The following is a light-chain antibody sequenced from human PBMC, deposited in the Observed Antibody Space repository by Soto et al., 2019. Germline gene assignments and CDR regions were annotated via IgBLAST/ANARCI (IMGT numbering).Light chain of an antibody. V-gene: IGLV2-23*01. J-gene: IGLJ3*02. CDR1: SSDVWSYNL. Sequence: QSALTQPASVSGSPGQSITISCTATSSDVWSYNLVSWYRQHPDKAPKLLIYEAFKRPSGVSPRFSGSKSGNTASLTISGLQAEDEADYYCCSYTPSNTWVFGGGTKLTVL. CDR2: EAF. CDR3: CSYTPSNTWV.